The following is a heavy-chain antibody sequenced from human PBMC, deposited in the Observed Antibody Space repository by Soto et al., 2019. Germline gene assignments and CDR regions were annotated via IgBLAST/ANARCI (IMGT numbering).Heavy chain of an antibody. D-gene: IGHD6-25*01. V-gene: IGHV5-51*01. CDR2: IYPGDLDT. CDR3: VRDARRGGSYYYGMDV. J-gene: IGHJ6*02. CDR1: GYSFTRYW. Sequence: ESLKISRKGSGYSFTRYWIGWGRQMPGKGLEWVGIIYPGDLDTRYSPSFRGQVTISADRSTSTAYLQWNSLKASDTAIYYCVRDARRGGSYYYGMDVWGQGTTVTVSS.